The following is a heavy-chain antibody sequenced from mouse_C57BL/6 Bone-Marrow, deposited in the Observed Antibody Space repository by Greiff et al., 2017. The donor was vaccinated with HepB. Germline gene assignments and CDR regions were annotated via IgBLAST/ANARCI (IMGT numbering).Heavy chain of an antibody. CDR1: GFNIKDDY. CDR3: TAFSLITTVVPYFDY. CDR2: IDPENGDT. Sequence: EVKLMESGAELVRPGASVKLSCTASGFNIKDDYMHWVKQRPEQGLEWIGWIDPENGDTEYASKFQGKATITADTSSNTAYLQLSSLTSEDTAVYYCTAFSLITTVVPYFDYWGQGTTLTVSS. V-gene: IGHV14-4*01. J-gene: IGHJ2*01. D-gene: IGHD1-1*01.